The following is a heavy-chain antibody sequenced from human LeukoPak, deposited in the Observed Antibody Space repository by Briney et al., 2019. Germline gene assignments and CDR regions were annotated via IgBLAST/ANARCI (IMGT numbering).Heavy chain of an antibody. D-gene: IGHD3-9*01. CDR2: ITGSGDTT. CDR3: AKWGDYDILTGYYVSDF. J-gene: IGHJ4*02. V-gene: IGHV3-23*01. CDR1: GFIFRNYA. Sequence: GGSLRLSCAASGFIFRNYAMSWVRQAPGKGLEWVSAITGSGDTTYYADSVKGRFTISRDNSKNKLYVEMNTLRAEDTAVYYCAKWGDYDILTGYYVSDFWGQGTLVTVSS.